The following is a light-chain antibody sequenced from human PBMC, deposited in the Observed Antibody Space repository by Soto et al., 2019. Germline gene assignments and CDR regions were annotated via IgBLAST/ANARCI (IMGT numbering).Light chain of an antibody. Sequence: DIHMTQSPSSLSASVGDRVTITCRAGHSISTYLNWFQQKPGEAPKLLIYAASTLHSGVPSRFSGSGAGTDFTLTISSLQPEDFTKYYCQQSHSTPITFSQGTRLDI. CDR2: AAS. CDR3: QQSHSTPIT. J-gene: IGKJ5*01. CDR1: HSISTY. V-gene: IGKV1-39*01.